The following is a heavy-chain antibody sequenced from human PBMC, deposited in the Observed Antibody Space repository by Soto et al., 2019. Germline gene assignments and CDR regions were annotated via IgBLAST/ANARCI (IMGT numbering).Heavy chain of an antibody. D-gene: IGHD2-2*01. CDR2: ISGSGGST. J-gene: IGHJ6*02. CDR3: AKEYCSSTSCWDYYYGMDV. CDR1: GFTFSSYA. Sequence: GGSLRLSCAASGFTFSSYAISWGRQAPGKGLEWVSAISGSGGSTYYADSVKGRFTISRDNSKNTLYLQMNSLRAEDTAVYYCAKEYCSSTSCWDYYYGMDVWGQGTTVTVSS. V-gene: IGHV3-23*01.